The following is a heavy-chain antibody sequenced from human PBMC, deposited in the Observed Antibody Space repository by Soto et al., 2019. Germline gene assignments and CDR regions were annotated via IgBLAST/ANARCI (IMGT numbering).Heavy chain of an antibody. V-gene: IGHV4-59*08. CDR2: IYYSGST. D-gene: IGHD3-16*01. CDR1: GGSISSYY. CDR3: ARTLGFYDMDV. J-gene: IGHJ6*03. Sequence: SETLSLTCTVSGGSISSYYWSWIRQPPGKGLEWIGYIYYSGSTNYNPSLKSRVTISVDTSKNQFSLKLSSVTAADTAGYYCARTLGFYDMDVWGKGTRVTDSS.